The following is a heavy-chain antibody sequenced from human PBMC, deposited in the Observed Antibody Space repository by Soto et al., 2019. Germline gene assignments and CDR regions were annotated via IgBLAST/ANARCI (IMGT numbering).Heavy chain of an antibody. CDR2: INHSGST. Sequence: PSETLSLTCAVSGGSISSSNWWSWVRQPPGKGLEWIGEINHSGSTNYNPSLKSRVTISVDTSKNQFSLKLSSVTAADTAVYYCAREARGMSSGWYVDYWGQGTLVTVSS. D-gene: IGHD6-19*01. CDR3: AREARGMSSGWYVDY. CDR1: GGSISSSNW. V-gene: IGHV4-4*02. J-gene: IGHJ4*02.